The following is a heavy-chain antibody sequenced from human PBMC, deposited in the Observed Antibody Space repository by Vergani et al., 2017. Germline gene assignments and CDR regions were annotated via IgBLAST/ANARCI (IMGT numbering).Heavy chain of an antibody. CDR3: ALTTTTVTTFNWFDP. V-gene: IGHV5-51*01. CDR1: GYRFTSYW. D-gene: IGHD4-17*01. J-gene: IGHJ5*02. CDR2: IYPGDSDT. Sequence: EVQLVQSGADVKKPGESLKISCKGSGYRFTSYWIGWVRQMPGKGLEWMGIIYPGDSDTRYSPSFQGQVTISADKSISPAYLQWSSLKASDTAMYYCALTTTTVTTFNWFDPWGQGTLVTVSS.